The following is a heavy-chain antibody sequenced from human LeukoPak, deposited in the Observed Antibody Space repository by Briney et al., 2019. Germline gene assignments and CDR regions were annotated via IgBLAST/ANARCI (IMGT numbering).Heavy chain of an antibody. CDR1: GGTFSSYA. Sequence: SVKVSCKASGGTFSSYAISWVRQAPGQGLEWMGGIIPIFGTANCAQKFQGRVTITADESTSTAYMELSSLRSEDTAVYYCARVEGGLLWFGEGTAFDIWGQGTMVTVSS. V-gene: IGHV1-69*13. J-gene: IGHJ3*02. CDR2: IIPIFGTA. D-gene: IGHD3-10*01. CDR3: ARVEGGLLWFGEGTAFDI.